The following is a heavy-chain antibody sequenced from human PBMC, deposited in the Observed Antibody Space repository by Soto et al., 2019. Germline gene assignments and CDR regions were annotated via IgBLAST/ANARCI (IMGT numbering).Heavy chain of an antibody. V-gene: IGHV4-39*07. CDR2: IYYSGST. J-gene: IGHJ4*02. CDR3: ARFGSIAVTRFDY. CDR1: GGSISSSSYY. D-gene: IGHD6-19*01. Sequence: SETLSLTCTVSGGSISSSSYYWGWIRQPPGKGQEWIGSIYYSGSTYYNPSLKSRVTMSVDTSKNQFSLNLTSVTAVYTVVYYCARFGSIAVTRFDYWGQGVLVTVSS.